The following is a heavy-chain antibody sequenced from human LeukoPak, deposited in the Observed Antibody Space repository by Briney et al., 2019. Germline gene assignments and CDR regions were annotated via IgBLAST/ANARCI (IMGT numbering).Heavy chain of an antibody. CDR2: IKEDGGAI. CDR3: VRGIEY. J-gene: IGHJ4*02. V-gene: IGHV3-7*01. CDR1: IFTFSIYY. Sequence: GVPLTLSCAASIFTFSIYYMNWLRQSPGKGMGWVGNIKEDGGAIYYVDSVKGRFTISRENAKNSLFLEMNSLRDEDTAVYYCVRGIEYWGQGTMVTVSS.